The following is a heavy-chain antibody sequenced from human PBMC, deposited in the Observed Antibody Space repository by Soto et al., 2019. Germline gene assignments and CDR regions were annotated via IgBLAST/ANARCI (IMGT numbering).Heavy chain of an antibody. CDR1: GFTFIDAW. V-gene: IGHV3-15*01. Sequence: EVQLVESGGGLVKPGGSLGLSCAASGFTFIDAWMTWVRQAPGKGLEWVGRIKSRSDGGTADYAAPVKGRFTISRDDSKRTLYLQMNSLKTEDTAVYYCTTVLGCSSKSCYARSEPWGQGTLVTVSS. CDR3: TTVLGCSSKSCYARSEP. J-gene: IGHJ5*02. CDR2: IKSRSDGGTA. D-gene: IGHD2-2*01.